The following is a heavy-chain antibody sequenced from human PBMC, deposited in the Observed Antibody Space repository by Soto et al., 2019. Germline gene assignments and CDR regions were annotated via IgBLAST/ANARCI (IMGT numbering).Heavy chain of an antibody. CDR2: IYHSGST. D-gene: IGHD6-6*01. CDR1: GGSISSSNW. V-gene: IGHV4-4*02. CDR3: AREGSSSSGLHFDY. Sequence: SETLSLTCAVSGGSISSSNWWSWVRQPPGKGLEWIGEIYHSGSTNYNPSLKSRVTISVDKSKNQFSLKLSSVTAADTAVYYCAREGSSSSGLHFDYWGQGTLVTVSS. J-gene: IGHJ4*02.